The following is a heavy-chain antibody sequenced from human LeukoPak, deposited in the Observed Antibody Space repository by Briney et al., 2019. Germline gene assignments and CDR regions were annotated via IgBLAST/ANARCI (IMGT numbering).Heavy chain of an antibody. D-gene: IGHD2-15*01. J-gene: IGHJ3*02. CDR1: GFTFINAW. Sequence: GGSLRLSCAASGFTFINAWMSWVRQAPGKGLEWVSAISGSGGSTYYADSVKGRFSISRDNSKNTLYMQMNSLRAEDTAVYYCARDQRVYCSGGSCYVGAFDIWGQGTMVTVSS. CDR3: ARDQRVYCSGGSCYVGAFDI. V-gene: IGHV3-23*01. CDR2: ISGSGGST.